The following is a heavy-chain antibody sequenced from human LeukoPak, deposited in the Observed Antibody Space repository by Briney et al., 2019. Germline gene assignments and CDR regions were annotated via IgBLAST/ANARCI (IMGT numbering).Heavy chain of an antibody. D-gene: IGHD3-22*01. V-gene: IGHV4-39*01. CDR2: IYYSGST. CDR3: ARLYYDSSGYYQICYFDY. J-gene: IGHJ4*02. CDR1: GGSISSSSYY. Sequence: LSETLSLTCTVSGGSISSSSYYWGWIRQPPGKGLEWIGSIYYSGSTYYNPSLKSRVTISVDTSKNQFSLNLSSVTAADTAVYYCARLYYDSSGYYQICYFDYWGQGTLVTVSS.